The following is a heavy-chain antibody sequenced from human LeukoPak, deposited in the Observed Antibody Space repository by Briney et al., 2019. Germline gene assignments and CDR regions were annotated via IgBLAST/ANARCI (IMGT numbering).Heavy chain of an antibody. Sequence: SETLSLTCTVSGYSISSGYYWGWIRQPPGKGLEWIGSIYHSGSTYYNPSLKSRVTISVDTSKNQFSLKLSSVTAADTAVYYCARDGTWFGELLDYWGQGTLVTVSS. CDR1: GYSISSGYY. CDR2: IYHSGST. J-gene: IGHJ4*02. CDR3: ARDGTWFGELLDY. D-gene: IGHD3-10*01. V-gene: IGHV4-38-2*02.